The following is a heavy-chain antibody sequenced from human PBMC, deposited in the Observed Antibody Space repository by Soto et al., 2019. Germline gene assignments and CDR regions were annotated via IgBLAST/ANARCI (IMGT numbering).Heavy chain of an antibody. CDR2: ISNGGGNT. CDR1: GFTFSGYA. D-gene: IGHD3-3*01. CDR3: AKDRQFLEWFFDY. J-gene: IGHJ4*02. V-gene: IGHV3-23*01. Sequence: GGSLRLSCAASGFTFSGYAMSWVRQAPGKGLEWVSAISNGGGNTYYADSVKGRFTISRDNSKNTLYLQMGSLRAEDTAVYSCAKDRQFLEWFFDYWGQGTLVTVSS.